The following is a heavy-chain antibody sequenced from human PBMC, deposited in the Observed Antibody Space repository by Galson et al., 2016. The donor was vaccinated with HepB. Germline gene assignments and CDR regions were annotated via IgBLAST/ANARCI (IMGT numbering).Heavy chain of an antibody. CDR1: GGSFTDYA. CDR2: IIPMFVTP. D-gene: IGHD2-2*01. J-gene: IGHJ3*01. CDR3: ARGGILSVAMRACDV. Sequence: SVKVSCKASGGSFTDYAISWVRQAPGQGLEWMGGIIPMFVTPNYAQKFQDRVTITADESTTTVYLELTSLKSEDTAVYYCARGGILSVAMRACDVWGHGTMVTVSS. V-gene: IGHV1-69*13.